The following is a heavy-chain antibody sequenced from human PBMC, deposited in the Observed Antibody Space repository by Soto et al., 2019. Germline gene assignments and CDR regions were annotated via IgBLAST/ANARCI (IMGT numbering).Heavy chain of an antibody. Sequence: EVQLLESGGGLVQPGESLRLSCAASGFTFSSYAMSWVRQAPGKGLEWVSVISGSDDSTYYADSVKGRFTISRDNSKNTLYRDMNSLRAEDTAVYYCAKRSSSSTFDYWGQGTLVTVSS. CDR3: AKRSSSSTFDY. J-gene: IGHJ4*02. CDR2: ISGSDDST. V-gene: IGHV3-23*01. CDR1: GFTFSSYA. D-gene: IGHD6-6*01.